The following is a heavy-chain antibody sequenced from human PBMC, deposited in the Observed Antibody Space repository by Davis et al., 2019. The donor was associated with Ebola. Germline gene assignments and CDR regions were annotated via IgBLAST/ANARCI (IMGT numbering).Heavy chain of an antibody. Sequence: PGGSLRLSCAASGFTVSSNYMSWVRQAPGKGLEWVSLIYSGGSTYYADSVKGRFTISRDNSKNTLYLQMNSLRAEDTAVYYCARGYYYDIIDYWGQGTLVTVSS. V-gene: IGHV3-66*01. D-gene: IGHD3-22*01. CDR3: ARGYYYDIIDY. CDR1: GFTVSSNY. CDR2: IYSGGST. J-gene: IGHJ4*02.